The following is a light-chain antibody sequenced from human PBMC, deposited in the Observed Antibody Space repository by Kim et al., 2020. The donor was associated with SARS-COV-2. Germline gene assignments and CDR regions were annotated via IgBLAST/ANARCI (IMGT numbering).Light chain of an antibody. V-gene: IGLV6-57*01. J-gene: IGLJ3*02. CDR1: SGSIASNY. CDR2: END. CDR3: QSYDSSIPWV. Sequence: KTVTMSCTRSSGSIASNYVQWYQQRPGSSPTTVIYENDQRPSGVPDRFSGSIDSSSNSASLAISGLKTEDEADYYCQSYDSSIPWVFGGGTQLTVL.